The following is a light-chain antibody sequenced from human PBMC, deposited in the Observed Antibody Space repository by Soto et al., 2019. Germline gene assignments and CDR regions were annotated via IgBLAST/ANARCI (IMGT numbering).Light chain of an antibody. V-gene: IGKV2-30*01. Sequence: DVVMTQSPLSLPVTLGQPASIFCRSSQGLVYDDGNTYLNWFQQRPGQSPRPLTYKVSNRDSEVPDRFGGSGSGTDFTLKISRVEAEDVGVYYCMQGTHWPWTFGQATKVDIK. CDR3: MQGTHWPWT. CDR2: KVS. J-gene: IGKJ1*01. CDR1: QGLVYDDGNTY.